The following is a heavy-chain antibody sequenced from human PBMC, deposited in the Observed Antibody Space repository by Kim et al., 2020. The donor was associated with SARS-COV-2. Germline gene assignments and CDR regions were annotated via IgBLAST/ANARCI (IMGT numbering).Heavy chain of an antibody. Sequence: SETLSLTCTVSGGSISSGGYYWSWIRQHPGKDLEWIGYIYYSGSTYYNPSLKSRVTISVDTSKNQFSLKLSSVTAADTAVYYCARGHIVVVTAIRYFDYWGQGTLVTVSS. CDR1: GGSISSGGYY. D-gene: IGHD2-21*02. J-gene: IGHJ4*02. CDR3: ARGHIVVVTAIRYFDY. V-gene: IGHV4-31*03. CDR2: IYYSGST.